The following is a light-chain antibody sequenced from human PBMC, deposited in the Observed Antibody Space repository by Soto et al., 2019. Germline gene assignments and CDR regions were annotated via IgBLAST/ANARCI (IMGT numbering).Light chain of an antibody. CDR3: CSFTTTTWV. J-gene: IGLJ3*02. CDR1: SSDIGGYNW. Sequence: QSALTHPASVSGSPGQSITISCTGTSSDIGGYNWVSWYQQHPGKAPKLIIFEVSYRPSGVSNRFSGSKSGNTASLTISGLQAEDEADYYCCSFTTTTWVFGGGTKVTVL. CDR2: EVS. V-gene: IGLV2-14*01.